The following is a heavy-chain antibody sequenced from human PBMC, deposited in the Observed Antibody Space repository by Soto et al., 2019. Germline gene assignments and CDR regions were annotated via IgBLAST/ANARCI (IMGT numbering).Heavy chain of an antibody. CDR1: GFSLSTSGVG. V-gene: IGHV2-5*02. CDR2: IYWDDDK. D-gene: IGHD4-17*01. CDR3: AHSPPPSVTTSAEYFQH. J-gene: IGHJ1*01. Sequence: QITLKESGPPLVKPTQTLTLTCTFSGFSLSTSGVGVGWIRQPPGKALERLALIYWDDDKRYSPSLKSRLTITKDTSRNRVVLTMTNMDPVDTATYYCAHSPPPSVTTSAEYFQHWGQGTLVTVSS.